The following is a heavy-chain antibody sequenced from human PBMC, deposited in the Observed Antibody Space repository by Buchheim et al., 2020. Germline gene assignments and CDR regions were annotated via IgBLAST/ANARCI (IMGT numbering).Heavy chain of an antibody. CDR1: GFTFRSYW. CDR3: AKDGLVGGVSVSYYYMDV. CDR2: ISSDGSTT. Sequence: EVQLVESGGGLVQPGGSLRLSCAASGFTFRSYWMHWVRQAPGKGLVWVSVISSDGSTTRYADSVKGRFTISRDNAKNTLYLQMSSLRAEDTAVYYCAKDGLVGGVSVSYYYMDVWGKGTT. V-gene: IGHV3-74*01. D-gene: IGHD3-16*01. J-gene: IGHJ6*03.